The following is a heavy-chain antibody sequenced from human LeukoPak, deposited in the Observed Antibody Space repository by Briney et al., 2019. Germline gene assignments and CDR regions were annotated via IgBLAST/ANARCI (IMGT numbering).Heavy chain of an antibody. D-gene: IGHD3-16*02. Sequence: GGSLRLSCAVSGFIFSDYNMIWVRQAPGKGLEWVSSISRSSSYINYADSVKGRFTISRDNAKNSVFLQMNSLRAEDTAVYYCARVDIPEGYWGQGTLVTVSS. CDR1: GFIFSDYN. V-gene: IGHV3-21*01. CDR2: ISRSSSYI. CDR3: ARVDIPEGY. J-gene: IGHJ4*02.